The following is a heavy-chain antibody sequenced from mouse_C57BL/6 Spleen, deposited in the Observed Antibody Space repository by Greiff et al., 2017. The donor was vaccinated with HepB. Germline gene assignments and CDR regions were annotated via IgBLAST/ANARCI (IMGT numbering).Heavy chain of an antibody. D-gene: IGHD1-1*01. CDR3: ARYYGSSYWYFDV. CDR1: GYSFTGYY. V-gene: IGHV1-43*01. Sequence: EVQLVESGPELVKPGASVKISCKASGYSFTGYYMHWVKQSSEKSLEWIGEINPSTGGTSYNQKFKGKATLTVDKSSSTAYMQLKSLTSEDSAVYYCARYYGSSYWYFDVWGTGTTVTVSS. CDR2: INPSTGGT. J-gene: IGHJ1*03.